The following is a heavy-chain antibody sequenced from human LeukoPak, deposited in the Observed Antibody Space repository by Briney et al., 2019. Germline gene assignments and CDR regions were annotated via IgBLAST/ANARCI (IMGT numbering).Heavy chain of an antibody. Sequence: ASVKVSCKASGYTFSSYYFHWVRQAPGQGLEWMGIINPSGGSTSYAQKFQGRVTMTRDTSTSTVYMELSSLRSEDTAVYYCARMAAAGHGEDYWGQGTLVTVSS. J-gene: IGHJ4*02. V-gene: IGHV1-46*01. CDR3: ARMAAAGHGEDY. D-gene: IGHD6-13*01. CDR2: INPSGGST. CDR1: GYTFSSYY.